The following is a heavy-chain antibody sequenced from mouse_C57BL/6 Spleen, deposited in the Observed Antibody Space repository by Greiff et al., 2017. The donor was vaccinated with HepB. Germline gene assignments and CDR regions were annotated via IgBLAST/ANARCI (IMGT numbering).Heavy chain of an antibody. CDR3: AREFITTVVATSYYAMDY. V-gene: IGHV5-6*01. CDR1: GFTFSSYG. J-gene: IGHJ4*01. D-gene: IGHD1-1*01. Sequence: EVQLVESGGDLVKPGGSLKLSCAASGFTFSSYGMSWVRQTPDKRLEWVATISSGGSYTYYPDSVKGRFTISRDNAKNTLYLQMSSLKSEDTAMYYCAREFITTVVATSYYAMDYWGQGTSVTVSS. CDR2: ISSGGSYT.